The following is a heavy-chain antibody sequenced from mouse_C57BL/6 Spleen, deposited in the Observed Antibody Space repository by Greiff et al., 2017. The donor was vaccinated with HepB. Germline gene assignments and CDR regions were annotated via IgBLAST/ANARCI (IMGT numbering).Heavy chain of an antibody. CDR1: GFTFSDFY. CDR2: SRNKANDYTT. CDR3: ARDLYSNPFAY. D-gene: IGHD2-5*01. Sequence: EVMLVESGGGLVQSGRSLRLSCATSGFTFSDFYMEWVRQAPGKGLEWVAASRNKANDYTTEYSASVKGRFIVSRDTSQSILYLQMNALRAEDTAIYYCARDLYSNPFAYWGQGTLVTVSA. J-gene: IGHJ3*01. V-gene: IGHV7-1*01.